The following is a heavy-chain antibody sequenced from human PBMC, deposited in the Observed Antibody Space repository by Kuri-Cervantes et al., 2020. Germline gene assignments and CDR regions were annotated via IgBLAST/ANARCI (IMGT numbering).Heavy chain of an antibody. CDR3: ARYGSGSPYFDH. V-gene: IGHV1-2*02. D-gene: IGHD3-10*01. J-gene: IGHJ4*02. CDR2: INPNTGGT. CDR1: GYTFTGYY. Sequence: ASVTVSCKASGYTFTGYYMHWVRQAPGQGLEWMGWINPNTGGTNYAQKYQGRVTMTRDTSISTAYMELSRLRADDTAVYYCARYGSGSPYFDHWGQGTLVTVSS.